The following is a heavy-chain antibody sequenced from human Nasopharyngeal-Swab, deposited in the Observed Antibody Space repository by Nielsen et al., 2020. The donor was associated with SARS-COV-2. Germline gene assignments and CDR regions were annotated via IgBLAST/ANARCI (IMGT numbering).Heavy chain of an antibody. CDR1: GGSTSSGAYY. Sequence: SETLSLTCTVSGGSTSSGAYYWSWIRQHPGKDLEWIGYIYYSGSTYYNPSLKSRVTISVDTSKNQFSLKLNSVTAADTAVYYCARREYCGGDCYSNWFDPWGQGTLVTVSS. CDR3: ARREYCGGDCYSNWFDP. D-gene: IGHD2-21*02. V-gene: IGHV4-31*03. CDR2: IYYSGST. J-gene: IGHJ5*02.